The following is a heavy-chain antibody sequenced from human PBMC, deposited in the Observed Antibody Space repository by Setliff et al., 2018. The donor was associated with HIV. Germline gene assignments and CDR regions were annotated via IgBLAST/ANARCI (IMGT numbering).Heavy chain of an antibody. CDR3: ARGRVPGNY. J-gene: IGHJ4*02. Sequence: GGSLRLSCSASKITVSDIWMTWVRQAPGKGLEWVSVISGDSNAYYADSVRGRFIISRDNAKNSLYLQMNSLRAEDTAFYYCARGRVPGNYWGQGTLVTVSS. V-gene: IGHV3-66*01. CDR2: ISGDSNA. D-gene: IGHD2-2*01. CDR1: KITVSDIW.